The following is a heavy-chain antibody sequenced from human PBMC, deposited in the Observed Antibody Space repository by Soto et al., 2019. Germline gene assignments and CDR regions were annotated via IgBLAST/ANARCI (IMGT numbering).Heavy chain of an antibody. D-gene: IGHD2-15*01. CDR2: IYYSGST. V-gene: IGHV4-39*01. CDR1: GGSISNSSYY. J-gene: IGHJ4*02. Sequence: SETLSLTCTVSGGSISNSSYYWGWIRQPPGKGLEWIGSIYYSGSTYYNPSLKSRVTISVDTSKNQFSLKLSSVTAADTAVYYCARHTPAISISDHWGQGTLVTVSS. CDR3: ARHTPAISISDH.